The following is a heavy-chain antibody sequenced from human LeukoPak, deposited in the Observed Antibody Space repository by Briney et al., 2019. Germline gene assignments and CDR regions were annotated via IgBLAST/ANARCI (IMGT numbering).Heavy chain of an antibody. J-gene: IGHJ4*02. CDR2: INTNTGNP. CDR1: GYIFTSYV. Sequence: ASVTVSCKASGYIFTSYVLHWVRQAPGQGLEWMGWINTNTGNPTYAQGFTGRFVFSLDTSVSTAYLQISSLKADDTAMYYCARGDYETHGYQTRWGQGTLVTVSS. V-gene: IGHV7-4-1*02. D-gene: IGHD3-22*01. CDR3: ARGDYETHGYQTR.